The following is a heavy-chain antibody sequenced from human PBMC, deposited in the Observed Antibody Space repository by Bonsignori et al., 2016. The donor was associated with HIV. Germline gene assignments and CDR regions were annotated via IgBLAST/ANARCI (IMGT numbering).Heavy chain of an antibody. V-gene: IGHV3-48*03. CDR3: ARASYDFWSGYYTGLGYYYMDV. D-gene: IGHD3-3*01. J-gene: IGHJ6*03. CDR2: ISSSGSTI. Sequence: VRQMPGKGLEWVSYISSSGSTIYYADSVKGRFTISRDNAKNSLYLQMNSLRAEDTAVYYCARASYDFWSGYYTGLGYYYMDVWGKGTTVTVSS.